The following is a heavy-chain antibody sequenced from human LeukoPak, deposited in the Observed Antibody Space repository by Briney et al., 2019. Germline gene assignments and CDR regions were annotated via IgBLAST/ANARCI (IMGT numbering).Heavy chain of an antibody. CDR3: VRLRRNSNTSGFYYYYDF. Sequence: GGSLRLSCLASGYTFSSYSINWVRQAPGKGLEWVSSISVRSNYIYYADSVRGRFRISRDNARDSLYLQMNSLRAEDTAVYYCVRLRRNSNTSGFYYYYDFWGQGTLVTVSS. V-gene: IGHV3-21*01. D-gene: IGHD3-22*01. CDR2: ISVRSNYI. CDR1: GYTFSSYS. J-gene: IGHJ4*02.